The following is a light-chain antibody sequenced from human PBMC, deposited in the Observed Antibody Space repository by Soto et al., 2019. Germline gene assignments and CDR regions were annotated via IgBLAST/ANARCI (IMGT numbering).Light chain of an antibody. CDR1: QNIRNL. CDR3: QQSNTYAT. Sequence: DTPMTQSPSSLSAAVGGSVTITCRASQNIRNLLAWYQQKPGKAPKPLIYDASTLKTGVPSRFSGSGSGSEFNFTITGLQPDDFATYFCQQSNTYATFGQGTRLEIK. V-gene: IGKV1-5*01. CDR2: DAS. J-gene: IGKJ5*01.